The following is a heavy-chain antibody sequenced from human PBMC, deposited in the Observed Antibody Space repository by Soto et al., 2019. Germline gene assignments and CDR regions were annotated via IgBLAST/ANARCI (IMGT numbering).Heavy chain of an antibody. CDR2: INTDGSTT. CDR1: GFTFSSYW. V-gene: IGHV3-74*01. CDR3: AKETRVGYYDSSGYPGTLRSYYFDY. J-gene: IGHJ4*02. Sequence: GGSLRLSCAASGFTFSSYWMHWVRQDPEKGLVWVSRINTDGSTTTYADSVKGRFTISRDNAKNTLYLQMNSLRAEDTAVYYCAKETRVGYYDSSGYPGTLRSYYFDYWGQGTLVTVSS. D-gene: IGHD3-22*01.